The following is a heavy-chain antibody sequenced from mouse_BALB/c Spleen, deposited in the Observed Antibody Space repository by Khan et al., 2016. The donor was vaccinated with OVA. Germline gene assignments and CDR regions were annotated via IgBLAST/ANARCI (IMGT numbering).Heavy chain of an antibody. CDR3: TRARIDY. CDR2: INPTSGYT. V-gene: IGHV1-7*01. D-gene: IGHD3-3*01. CDR1: GYTFTTYW. J-gene: IGHJ2*01. Sequence: QVQLQQSGAELAKPGASVKMSCKASGYTFTTYWMHWVKQRPGQGLEWIGYINPTSGYTDYNEKFKGRATLSADKSSSTAYMQLSSLTSEDSAVYYCTRARIDYWGQGTTLTVSS.